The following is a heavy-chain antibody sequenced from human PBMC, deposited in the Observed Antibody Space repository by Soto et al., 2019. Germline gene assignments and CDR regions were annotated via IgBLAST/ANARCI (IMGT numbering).Heavy chain of an antibody. J-gene: IGHJ2*01. CDR1: GYTFTSYG. Sequence: ASVKVSCKPSGYTFTSYGISWVRQAPGQALAWMGWISAYNGNTNHAHKLQGRVTMTTDTDTSTAYLDLGILRTDDTAVYYCARYGDSSYWYFDLWGRGTLVTVSS. V-gene: IGHV1-18*01. CDR3: ARYGDSSYWYFDL. CDR2: ISAYNGNT. D-gene: IGHD4-17*01.